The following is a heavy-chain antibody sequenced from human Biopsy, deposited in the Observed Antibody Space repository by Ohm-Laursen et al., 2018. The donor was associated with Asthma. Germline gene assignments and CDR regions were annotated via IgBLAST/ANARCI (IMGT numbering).Heavy chain of an antibody. D-gene: IGHD4-17*01. CDR3: ASDFPKDYVRYNFQF. J-gene: IGHJ4*02. CDR2: HDHEEGGT. Sequence: ASVKVSCKISGYSLTDLSMHWVRRAPGQGLEWMGGHDHEEGGTVNARRFQGRVTMTEGTSTDTAYMELSSLSSDDTAVYYCASDFPKDYVRYNFQFWGQGTLVTVSS. CDR1: GYSLTDLS. V-gene: IGHV1-24*01.